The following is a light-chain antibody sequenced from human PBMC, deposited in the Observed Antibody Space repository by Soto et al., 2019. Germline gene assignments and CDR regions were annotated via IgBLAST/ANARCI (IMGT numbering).Light chain of an antibody. Sequence: EIVFTHSPATLSFSPGERATLSCRASQSVRTYLAWYQQKPGQAPRLLIYDALHRATGIPARFSGSGSGTDFTLTISSLEPEDFAVYYCQQRSNWPPTFGQGTRLEIK. CDR1: QSVRTY. CDR3: QQRSNWPPT. J-gene: IGKJ5*01. CDR2: DAL. V-gene: IGKV3-11*01.